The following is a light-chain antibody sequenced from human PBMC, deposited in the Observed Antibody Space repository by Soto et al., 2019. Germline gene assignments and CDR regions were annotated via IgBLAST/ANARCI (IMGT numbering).Light chain of an antibody. V-gene: IGKV1-5*01. CDR1: QSISSW. Sequence: DIQMTQSPSTLSASVGDRVTITCRASQSISSWLAWYQQKPGKAPKLLIYDASILESGVPSRFSGSGSGTEFTLTISGLQADDCATYYCQQYSAWWTFGQGTTVEIK. CDR2: DAS. CDR3: QQYSAWWT. J-gene: IGKJ1*01.